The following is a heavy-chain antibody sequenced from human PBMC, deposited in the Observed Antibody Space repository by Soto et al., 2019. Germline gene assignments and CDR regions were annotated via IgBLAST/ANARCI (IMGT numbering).Heavy chain of an antibody. D-gene: IGHD2-15*01. CDR1: GFTFRSYA. V-gene: IGHV3-30-3*01. CDR2: ISYDGSNQ. CDR3: ARGDREDIAVVVGVRPGEYSVDV. J-gene: IGHJ6*02. Sequence: QVQLVESGGGVVQPGRSLRLSCAASGFTFRSYAMHWVRQAPGKGLECVAVISYDGSNQFYRDYVKGRFTISRDNSKNTLYLQINSLRYEATAVYYCARGDREDIAVVVGVRPGEYSVDVWGQGTTVTVSS.